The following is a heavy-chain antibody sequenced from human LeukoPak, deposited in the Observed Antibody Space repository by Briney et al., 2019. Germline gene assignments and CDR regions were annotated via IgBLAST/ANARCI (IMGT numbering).Heavy chain of an antibody. Sequence: SETLSLTCAVSGGSISSSNWWSWVRPPQGKGLEWIGEIYHSVSSNYNSPLKIRVTISVYKSKNQFSLKLSSVTAADTAVYYCARDGRYTANGWDWGQGTLVTVSS. V-gene: IGHV4-4*02. CDR1: GGSISSSNW. CDR2: IYHSVSS. J-gene: IGHJ4*02. CDR3: ARDGRYTANGWD. D-gene: IGHD5-18*01.